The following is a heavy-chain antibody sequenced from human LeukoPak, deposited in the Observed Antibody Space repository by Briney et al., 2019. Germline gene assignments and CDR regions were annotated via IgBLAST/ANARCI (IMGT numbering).Heavy chain of an antibody. V-gene: IGHV1-8*01. D-gene: IGHD3-9*01. CDR1: GYTFTSYD. J-gene: IGHJ5*02. CDR2: MNPNSGNT. Sequence: ASVKVSCKASGYTFTSYDIKWVRQATGQGLEWMGWMNPNSGNTGYAQKFQGRVTMTRNTSISTAYMELSSLRSEDTAVYYCASQDDILTGYSSWGQGTLVTVSS. CDR3: ASQDDILTGYSS.